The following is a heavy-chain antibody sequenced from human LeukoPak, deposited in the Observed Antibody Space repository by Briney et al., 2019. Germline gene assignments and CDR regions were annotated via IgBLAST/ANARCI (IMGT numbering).Heavy chain of an antibody. CDR2: INHSGST. J-gene: IGHJ4*02. V-gene: IGHV4-34*01. CDR1: GGSFSGYY. D-gene: IGHD1-26*01. Sequence: PETLSLTCAVYGGSFSGYYWSWIRQPPGKGLEWIGEINHSGSTNYNPSLKSRVTISVDTSKNQFSLKLSSVTAADTAVYYCARLGELLPYFDYWGQGTLVTVSS. CDR3: ARLGELLPYFDY.